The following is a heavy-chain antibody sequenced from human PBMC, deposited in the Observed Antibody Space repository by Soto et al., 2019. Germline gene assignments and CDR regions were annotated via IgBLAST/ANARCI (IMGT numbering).Heavy chain of an antibody. V-gene: IGHV4-4*07. D-gene: IGHD1-1*01. J-gene: IGHJ5*02. Sequence: PSETLSLTCTVSGASISGFYWSWIRKSAGKGLEWIGRIYATGTTDYNPSLKSRVMMSVDTSKKQFSLKLRTVTAADTAVYYCVRDGTKTLRDWFDPWGQGISVTVSS. CDR2: IYATGTT. CDR1: GASISGFY. CDR3: VRDGTKTLRDWFDP.